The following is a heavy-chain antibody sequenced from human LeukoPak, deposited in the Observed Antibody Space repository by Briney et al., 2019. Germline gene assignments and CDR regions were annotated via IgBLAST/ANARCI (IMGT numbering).Heavy chain of an antibody. CDR1: GGSISNYDYY. J-gene: IGHJ4*02. V-gene: IGHV4-30-4*01. Sequence: PSETLSLTCTVPGGSISNYDYYWSWIRQPPGKGLEWIGYIYYSGSTYYNPSLKSRVTISVDTSKNQLSQRLSPATAADTAVYYCASLPRSGFPYYFDYWGQGTLVTVSS. CDR3: ASLPRSGFPYYFDY. CDR2: IYYSGST. D-gene: IGHD3-3*01.